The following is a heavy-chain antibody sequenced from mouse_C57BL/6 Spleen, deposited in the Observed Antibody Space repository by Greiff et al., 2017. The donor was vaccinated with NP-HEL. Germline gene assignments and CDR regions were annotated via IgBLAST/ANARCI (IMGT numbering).Heavy chain of an antibody. Sequence: EVQLQQSGPELVKPGASVKISCKASGYTFTDYYMNWVKQSHGKSLEWIGDINPNNGGTSYNQKFKGKATLTVDKSSSTAYMELRSLTSEDSAVYYCAREDSSPGAYWGQGTLVTVSA. V-gene: IGHV1-26*01. J-gene: IGHJ3*01. CDR3: AREDSSPGAY. CDR1: GYTFTDYY. CDR2: INPNNGGT. D-gene: IGHD1-1*01.